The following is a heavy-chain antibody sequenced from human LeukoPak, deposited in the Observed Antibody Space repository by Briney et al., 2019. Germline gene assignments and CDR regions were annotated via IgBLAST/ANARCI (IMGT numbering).Heavy chain of an antibody. J-gene: IGHJ4*02. Sequence: ETLSLTCTVSGTSITSYYWNWVRQAPGKGLEWVSSISGSSSYIYYADSVKGRFTISRDNAKNSLYLQMNSLRAEDTAVYYCARDLYYDSSADYWGQGTLVTVSS. V-gene: IGHV3-21*01. D-gene: IGHD3-22*01. CDR1: GTSITSYY. CDR3: ARDLYYDSSADY. CDR2: ISGSSSYI.